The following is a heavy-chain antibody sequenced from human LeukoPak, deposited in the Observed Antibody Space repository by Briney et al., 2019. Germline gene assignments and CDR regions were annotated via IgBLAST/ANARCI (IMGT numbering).Heavy chain of an antibody. Sequence: SETLSLTCTVSGGSVSSSIYYWGWIRQSPGKGLEWIGSIYYSGSTYYNPSLKSRVTISVDASKNQFSLKLSSVTAADTAVYYCARDLGSQRVPNWFDPWGQGTLVTVSS. J-gene: IGHJ5*02. D-gene: IGHD6-25*01. CDR3: ARDLGSQRVPNWFDP. V-gene: IGHV4-39*02. CDR2: IYYSGST. CDR1: GGSVSSSIYY.